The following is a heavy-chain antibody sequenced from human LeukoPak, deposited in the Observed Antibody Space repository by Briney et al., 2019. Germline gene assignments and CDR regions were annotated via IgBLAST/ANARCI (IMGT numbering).Heavy chain of an antibody. CDR3: ARGVNGDWNYFYFDY. D-gene: IGHD1-7*01. Sequence: SETLSLTCTVSGVSMDIFYWSWIRLPPGKGLEWVGYVYYTGSTNYNPSLKSRLTMSADTSKNQFSLKLSSVTAADTAVYYCARGVNGDWNYFYFDYWGQGTLVTVSS. V-gene: IGHV4-59*01. J-gene: IGHJ4*02. CDR1: GVSMDIFY. CDR2: VYYTGST.